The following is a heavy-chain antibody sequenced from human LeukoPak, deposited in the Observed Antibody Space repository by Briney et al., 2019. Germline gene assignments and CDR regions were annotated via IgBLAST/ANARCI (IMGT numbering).Heavy chain of an antibody. J-gene: IGHJ1*01. D-gene: IGHD1-26*01. CDR1: GYTFTGSN. Sequence: ASVRISCKASGYTFTGSNMHWVRHTPGHGLEWMGRINPNSGGTSYAQKLQGRVTMTRDTSISTAYMELSRLRSDDTAVYYCARDSGSYWDFQHWGQGTLVTVSS. CDR3: ARDSGSYWDFQH. V-gene: IGHV1-2*06. CDR2: INPNSGGT.